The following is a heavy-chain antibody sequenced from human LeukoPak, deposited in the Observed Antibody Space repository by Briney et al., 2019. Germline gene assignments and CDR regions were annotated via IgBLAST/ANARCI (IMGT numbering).Heavy chain of an antibody. J-gene: IGHJ5*02. CDR2: IYHSGTT. CDR3: AREVVVPAASWFDP. CDR1: GGSISSYY. D-gene: IGHD2-2*01. Sequence: PSETLSLTCTVSGGSISSYYWGWIRQPPGKGLEWIGSIYHSGTTYYNPSLKSRVTISLDTSKNQFSLKLTSVTAADSAVYYCAREVVVPAASWFDPWGQGTLVTVSS. V-gene: IGHV4-38-2*02.